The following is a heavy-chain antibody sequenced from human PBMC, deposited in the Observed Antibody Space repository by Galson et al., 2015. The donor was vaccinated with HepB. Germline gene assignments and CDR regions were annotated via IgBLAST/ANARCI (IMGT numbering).Heavy chain of an antibody. J-gene: IGHJ4*02. CDR1: GFTFSSYW. CDR2: IKQDGSEK. V-gene: IGHV3-7*03. CDR3: ARQGYCSSTSCYDLDY. D-gene: IGHD2-2*01. Sequence: SLRLSCAASGFTFSSYWMSWVRQAPGKGLEWVANIKQDGSEKYYVDSVKGRFTISRDNAKNSLYLQMNSLRAEDTAVYYCARQGYCSSTSCYDLDYWGQGTLVTVSS.